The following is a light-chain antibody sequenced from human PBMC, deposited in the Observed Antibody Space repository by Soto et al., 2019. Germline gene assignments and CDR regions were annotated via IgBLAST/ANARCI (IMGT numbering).Light chain of an antibody. V-gene: IGLV2-14*01. CDR2: EVS. CDR1: TSDVADYNS. CDR3: FSKISGFVYG. J-gene: IGLJ1*01. Sequence: QSALTQPASVSGSPGQSITISCTGTTSDVADYNSVSWYQQHPGKAPKLLIYEVSSRPSGVSYRFSGSKSGNTASLTISGLQAEDEADYFCFSKISGFVYGVGTGTKVTGL.